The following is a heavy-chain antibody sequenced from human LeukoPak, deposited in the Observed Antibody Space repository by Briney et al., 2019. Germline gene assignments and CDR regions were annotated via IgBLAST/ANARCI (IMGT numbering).Heavy chain of an antibody. CDR1: GYTFTSYG. CDR2: IIPIFGTA. Sequence: ASVKVSCKASGYTFTSYGISWVRQAPGQGLEWMGGIIPIFGTANYAQKFQDRVTITTDESTSTAYMELSSLRSEDTAVYYCARDRYSSSWYYLDYWGQGTLVTVSS. CDR3: ARDRYSSSWYYLDY. D-gene: IGHD6-13*01. J-gene: IGHJ4*02. V-gene: IGHV1-69*05.